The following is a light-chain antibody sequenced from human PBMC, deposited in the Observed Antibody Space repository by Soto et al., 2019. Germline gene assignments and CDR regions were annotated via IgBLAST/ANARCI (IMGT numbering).Light chain of an antibody. CDR3: AAWDDSLHGWG. V-gene: IGLV1-44*01. J-gene: IGLJ2*01. CDR2: STN. CDR1: SSNIGSNT. Sequence: QSVLTQPPSASGTPGQRVTISCSGSSSNIGSNTVNWYQQLPGTAPKLLIYSTNQRPSGVPDRSSGSKSGTAASLAIGGLQSGYEADYYGAAWDDSLHGWGFGGVTKLTLL.